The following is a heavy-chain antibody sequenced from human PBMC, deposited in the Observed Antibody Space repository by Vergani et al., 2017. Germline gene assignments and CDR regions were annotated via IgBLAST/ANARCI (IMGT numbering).Heavy chain of an antibody. V-gene: IGHV4-30-4*01. J-gene: IGHJ3*02. CDR2: IHYSGTT. D-gene: IGHD2-2*01. CDR1: GGSISSDDFS. Sequence: QVQLQESGPGLVKPSQTLSLTCTVSGGSISSDDFSWSWIRQPPGKGLEWIGYIHYSGTTYYNSSLKSRVSMSVATSKKQFSLKMNSVTAADTAVYYCARRCSTTCSTMGRAAFDIWGQGTMVTVSS. CDR3: ARRCSTTCSTMGRAAFDI.